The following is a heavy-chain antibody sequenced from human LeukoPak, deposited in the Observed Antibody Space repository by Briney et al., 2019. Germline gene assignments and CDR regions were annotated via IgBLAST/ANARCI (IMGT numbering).Heavy chain of an antibody. V-gene: IGHV5-51*01. Sequence: GESLKISCKGSGYSLTSYWIGWVRQMPGKGLEWMGIIYPGDSDTRYSPSFQGQVTISADKSISTAYLQWSSLKASDTAMDYCARRIGPYSSSWYYYYGMDVWGQGTTVTVSS. CDR2: IYPGDSDT. J-gene: IGHJ6*02. CDR3: ARRIGPYSSSWYYYYGMDV. CDR1: GYSLTSYW. D-gene: IGHD6-13*01.